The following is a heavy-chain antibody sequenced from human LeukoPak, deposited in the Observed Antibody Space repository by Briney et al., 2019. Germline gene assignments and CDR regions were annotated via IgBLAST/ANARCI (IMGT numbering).Heavy chain of an antibody. CDR2: ITGSSDYM. CDR1: GFTFSSYT. Sequence: PGGSLRLSCAASGFTFSSYTMNWVRQAPGKGLEWVSSITGSSDYMYYADSVKGRFTISRDNAKNSLYLQMNSLRAEDTAVYYCATAITETTRHYWGQGTLVTVSS. D-gene: IGHD1-7*01. CDR3: ATAITETTRHY. V-gene: IGHV3-21*01. J-gene: IGHJ4*02.